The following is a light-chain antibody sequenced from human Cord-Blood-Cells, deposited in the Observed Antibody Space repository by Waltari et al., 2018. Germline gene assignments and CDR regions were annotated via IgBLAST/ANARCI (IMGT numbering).Light chain of an antibody. V-gene: IGLV3-1*01. Sequence: SYELTQPPSVSVSPGQTASITCSGDKLGDKYACWYQQKPGQSPVLVIYQDGKRPSGIPERFSGSNSGNTATLTISGTQAMDEADYYCQAWDSSTASWVFGGGTKLTVL. CDR3: QAWDSSTASWV. CDR2: QDG. J-gene: IGLJ3*02. CDR1: KLGDKY.